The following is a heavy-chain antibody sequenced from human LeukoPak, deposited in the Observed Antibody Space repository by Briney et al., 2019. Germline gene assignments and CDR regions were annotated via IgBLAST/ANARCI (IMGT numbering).Heavy chain of an antibody. V-gene: IGHV3-74*01. D-gene: IGHD3-9*01. Sequence: SGGSLRLSCAASGFSFSKYWMHWVRQTPGEGLVWVARIKEDGTYTSYADSVKGQFTISRDNARNTVFLQMNSLRAEDTAVYYCARDFDMGITPGDDFDFWGQGTLVTVSS. CDR2: IKEDGTYT. J-gene: IGHJ4*02. CDR3: ARDFDMGITPGDDFDF. CDR1: GFSFSKYW.